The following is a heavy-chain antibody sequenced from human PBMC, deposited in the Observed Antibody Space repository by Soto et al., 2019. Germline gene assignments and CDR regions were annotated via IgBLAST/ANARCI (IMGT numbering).Heavy chain of an antibody. Sequence: ASVKVSCKASGYTFTGYDMHWVRQAPGQGLEWMGWINPNSGGTNYAQKFQGWVTMTRDTSISTAYMELSRLRSDDTAVYYCARSLYIVVVPAAIGALAYWGQGTLVTVSS. CDR1: GYTFTGYD. J-gene: IGHJ4*02. CDR2: INPNSGGT. V-gene: IGHV1-2*04. D-gene: IGHD2-2*01. CDR3: ARSLYIVVVPAAIGALAY.